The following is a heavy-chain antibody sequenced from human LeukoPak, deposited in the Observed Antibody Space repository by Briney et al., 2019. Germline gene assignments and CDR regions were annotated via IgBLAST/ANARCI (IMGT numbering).Heavy chain of an antibody. D-gene: IGHD3-9*01. J-gene: IGHJ4*02. V-gene: IGHV4-34*01. CDR1: GGSFSAHY. Sequence: PSETLSLTCAVYGGSFSAHYWNWIRQPPGKGLEWIGEINHSGSTNYNPSLKSRVTISVDMSKNQFSLKLSSVTAADTAVYYCARFAPFNWLLKSYDYWGQGTLVTVSS. CDR2: INHSGST. CDR3: ARFAPFNWLLKSYDY.